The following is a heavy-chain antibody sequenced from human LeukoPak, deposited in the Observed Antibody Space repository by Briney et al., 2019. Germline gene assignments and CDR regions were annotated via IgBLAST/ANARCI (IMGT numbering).Heavy chain of an antibody. V-gene: IGHV3-23*01. D-gene: IGHD3-16*02. J-gene: IGHJ3*02. CDR2: ISGSGGST. CDR3: ALNGREVPSGAFDI. CDR1: GFTFSNYA. Sequence: GGSLRLSCAASGFTFSNYAMSWVRQAPGKGLEWVSAISGSGGSTFYADSVKGRFTISRDNSKNTLYLQMNSLRAEDTAVYYCALNGREVPSGAFDIWGQGTMVTVSS.